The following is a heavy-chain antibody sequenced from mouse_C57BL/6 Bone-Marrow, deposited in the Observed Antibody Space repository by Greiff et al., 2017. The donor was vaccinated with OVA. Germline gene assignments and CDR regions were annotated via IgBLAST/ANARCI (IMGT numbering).Heavy chain of an antibody. CDR3: ARPPLWSYYAMDY. V-gene: IGHV1-7*01. CDR1: GYTFTSYW. D-gene: IGHD1-1*02. Sequence: QVQLQQSGAELAKPGASVKLSCKASGYTFTSYWMHWVKQRPGQGLEWIGYINPSSGYTKYNQKFKDKATLTADKSSSTAYMQLSSLTYEDSAVYYCARPPLWSYYAMDYWGQGTSVTVSS. J-gene: IGHJ4*01. CDR2: INPSSGYT.